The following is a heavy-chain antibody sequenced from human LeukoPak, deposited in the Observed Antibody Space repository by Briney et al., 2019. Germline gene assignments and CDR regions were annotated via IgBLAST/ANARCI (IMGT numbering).Heavy chain of an antibody. CDR3: AKDIAGYTGQFDY. CDR2: ISSSGSTI. J-gene: IGHJ4*02. V-gene: IGHV3-11*01. D-gene: IGHD3-16*02. CDR1: GFTFSDYY. Sequence: PGGSLRLSCAASGFTFSDYYMSWIRQAPGKGLEWVSYISSSGSTIYYADSVKGRFTISRDNAKNSLYLQMNSLRAEDMALYYCAKDIAGYTGQFDYWGQGTLVTVSS.